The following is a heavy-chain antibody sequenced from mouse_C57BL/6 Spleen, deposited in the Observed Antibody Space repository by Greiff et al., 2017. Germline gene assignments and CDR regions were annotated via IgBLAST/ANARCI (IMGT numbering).Heavy chain of an antibody. D-gene: IGHD2-1*01. CDR1: GYSITSGYY. V-gene: IGHV3-6*01. J-gene: IGHJ2*01. Sequence: ESGPGLVKPSQSLSLTCSVTGYSITSGYYWNWIRQFPGNKLEWMGYISYDGSNNYNPSLKNRISITRDTSKNQFFLKLNSVTTEDTATYYCASNYPHFDYWGQGTTLTVSS. CDR2: ISYDGSN. CDR3: ASNYPHFDY.